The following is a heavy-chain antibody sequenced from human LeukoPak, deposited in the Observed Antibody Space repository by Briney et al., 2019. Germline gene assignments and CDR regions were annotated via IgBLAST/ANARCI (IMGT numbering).Heavy chain of an antibody. Sequence: ASVKVSCTASGYTFTSYYMHWVRQAPGQGLEWMGIINPSGGSTSYAQKFQGRVTMTRDTSTSTVYMELSSLRSEDTAVYYCARGAIERITALNWFDPWGQGTLVTVSS. V-gene: IGHV1-46*01. CDR2: INPSGGST. CDR1: GYTFTSYY. D-gene: IGHD1-1*01. J-gene: IGHJ5*02. CDR3: ARGAIERITALNWFDP.